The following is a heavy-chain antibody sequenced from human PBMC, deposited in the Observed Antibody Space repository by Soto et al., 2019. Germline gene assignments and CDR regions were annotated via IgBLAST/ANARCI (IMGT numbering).Heavy chain of an antibody. V-gene: IGHV3-15*01. CDR2: IKSKTDGETT. CDR3: TTLWGGGFDF. Sequence: EVQLVESGGGLVKPGGSLRLSCAASGFTFNNAWMSWVRQAPGMGLEWVGRIKSKTDGETTDYPAPVKGRFTISRDDSKNTLYLQMNSLKTEDTAVYYCTTLWGGGFDFWGQGTLVTVSS. D-gene: IGHD3-16*01. J-gene: IGHJ4*02. CDR1: GFTFNNAW.